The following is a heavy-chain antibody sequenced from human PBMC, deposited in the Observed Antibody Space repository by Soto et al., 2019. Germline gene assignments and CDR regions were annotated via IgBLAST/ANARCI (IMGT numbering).Heavy chain of an antibody. CDR3: ARVTHYFDY. V-gene: IGHV3-11*01. J-gene: IGHJ4*02. CDR2: ISSSGNTI. Sequence: VGSLRLSCVASGITFGSRAMSWIRQAPGKGLEWVSYISSSGNTIHYADSVKGRFTISRDNAKNSLFLQMNSLRVEDTAVYYCARVTHYFDYWGQGTLVTVSS. CDR1: GITFGSRA.